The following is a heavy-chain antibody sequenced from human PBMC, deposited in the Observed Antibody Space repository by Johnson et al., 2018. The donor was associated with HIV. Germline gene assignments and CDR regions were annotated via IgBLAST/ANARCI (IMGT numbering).Heavy chain of an antibody. CDR3: AKDLEEGQQWLIGAFDI. CDR2: IRYDGSNK. J-gene: IGHJ3*02. Sequence: QVQLVESGGGVVQPGRSLRLSCAASAFNFNTYGMDWVRQAPGKGLEWVAFIRYDGSNKYYADSVKGRFTISRDNSKNTLYLQMNSLRAEDTAVYYCAKDLEEGQQWLIGAFDIWGQGTMVTVSS. V-gene: IGHV3-30*02. D-gene: IGHD6-19*01. CDR1: AFNFNTYG.